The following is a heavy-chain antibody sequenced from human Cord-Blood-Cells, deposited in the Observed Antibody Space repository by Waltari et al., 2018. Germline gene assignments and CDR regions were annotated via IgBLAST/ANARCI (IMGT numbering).Heavy chain of an antibody. Sequence: QVQLVQSGAEVKKPGASVKVSCKASGYTFTGYYIHWVRQAPGQGLEWMGWINPNSGGTNYAQKFQGRVTMTRDTSISTAYMELSRLRSDDTAVYYCARVPNWGISVRAFDIWGQGTMVTVSS. CDR2: INPNSGGT. V-gene: IGHV1-2*02. CDR1: GYTFTGYY. J-gene: IGHJ3*02. D-gene: IGHD7-27*01. CDR3: ARVPNWGISVRAFDI.